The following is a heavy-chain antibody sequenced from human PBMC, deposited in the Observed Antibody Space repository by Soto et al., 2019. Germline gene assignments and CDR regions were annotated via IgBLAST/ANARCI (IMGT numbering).Heavy chain of an antibody. CDR3: ARGRTVRNYANVSCDDFDFIDY. D-gene: IGHD3-9*01. J-gene: IGHJ4*02. CDR2: VYYTGST. Sequence: WTRQSPGKELEWIGYVYYTGSTNYNPSLKSRVTISVDRSKNQFSLKLTSANAADTAVYYCARGRTVRNYANVSCDDFDFIDYWGPVTQV. V-gene: IGHV4-59*01.